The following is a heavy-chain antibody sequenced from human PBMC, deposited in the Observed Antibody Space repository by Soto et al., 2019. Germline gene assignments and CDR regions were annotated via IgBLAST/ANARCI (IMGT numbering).Heavy chain of an antibody. V-gene: IGHV1-46*01. D-gene: IGHD1-26*01. J-gene: IGHJ4*02. CDR3: ARDREPIVGATNDFDY. CDR1: GYTFTSYY. CDR2: INPSGGSK. Sequence: ASVKVSCKASGYTFTSYYMHWVRQAPGQGLEWMGIINPSGGSKSYAQKFQGRVTMTRDTSTSTVYMELSSLRSEDTAVYYCARDREPIVGATNDFDYWGQGTLVTVSS.